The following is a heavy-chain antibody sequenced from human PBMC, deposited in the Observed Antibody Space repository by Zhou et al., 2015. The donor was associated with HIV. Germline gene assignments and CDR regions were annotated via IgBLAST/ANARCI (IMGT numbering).Heavy chain of an antibody. D-gene: IGHD2-2*01. CDR2: INPSGGGS. V-gene: IGHV1-46*01. J-gene: IGHJ5*02. CDR1: RNIFTSRY. CDR3: ARDGAVGFVIRPAATSENWFDA. Sequence: QVQLVQSGAEVKKPGASVKISCKASRNIFTSRYIHWVRQAPGQGLDWMGIINPSGGGSNYAQKFQERVTMTRDTSTSTVYMELSSLRPEDTAVYYCARDGAVGFVIRPAATSENWFDAWGQGTPVTVSS.